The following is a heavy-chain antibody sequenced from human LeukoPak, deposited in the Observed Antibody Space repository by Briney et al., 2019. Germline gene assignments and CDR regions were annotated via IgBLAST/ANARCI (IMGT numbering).Heavy chain of an antibody. CDR1: GYTLTELS. D-gene: IGHD3-10*01. CDR2: IWYDGSNK. CDR3: ARDFGLWFGELSYYFDY. Sequence: SCKVSGYTLTELSMHWVRQAPGKGLEWVAVIWYDGSNKYYADSVKGRFTISRDNSKNTLYLQMNSLRAEDTAVYYCARDFGLWFGELSYYFDYWGQGTLVTVSS. J-gene: IGHJ4*02. V-gene: IGHV3-33*01.